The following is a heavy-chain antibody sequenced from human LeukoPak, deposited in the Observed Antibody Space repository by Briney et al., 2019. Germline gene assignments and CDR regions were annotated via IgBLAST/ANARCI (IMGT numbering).Heavy chain of an antibody. J-gene: IGHJ3*02. CDR1: GGTFSSYA. V-gene: IGHV1-69*01. Sequence: SVKVSCKASGGTFSSYAISWLRQAPGQGLEWMGGIIPIFGTANYAQKFQGRVTITADESTSTAYMELRSLRSDDTAVYYCARRVAVARRDAFDIWGQGTMVTVSS. CDR3: ARRVAVARRDAFDI. D-gene: IGHD6-19*01. CDR2: IIPIFGTA.